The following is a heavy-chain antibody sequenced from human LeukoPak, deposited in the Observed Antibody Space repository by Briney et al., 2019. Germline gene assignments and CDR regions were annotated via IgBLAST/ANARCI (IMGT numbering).Heavy chain of an antibody. CDR3: AREQRWYQRHGAFDI. Sequence: SVKVSCKASGGTFSSYAISWVRQAPGHGLEWMGRIIPIFGTANYAQKFQGRVTITTDESTSTAYMELSSLRSEDTAVYYCAREQRWYQRHGAFDIWGQGTIVTVSS. V-gene: IGHV1-69*05. CDR1: GGTFSSYA. J-gene: IGHJ3*02. D-gene: IGHD2-15*01. CDR2: IIPIFGTA.